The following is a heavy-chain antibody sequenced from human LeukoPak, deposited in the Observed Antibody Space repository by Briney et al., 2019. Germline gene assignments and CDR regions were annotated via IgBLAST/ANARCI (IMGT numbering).Heavy chain of an antibody. CDR2: LIGSSGST. CDR3: AKGAYDYIEIGYFDS. D-gene: IGHD5-12*01. CDR1: GFTSTNYA. Sequence: GGSLRLSCAASGFTSTNYAMNWVRQAPGKGLEWVSVLIGSSGSTDYADSVKGRFTISRDNSKNTVFLQMNSLRAEDTAIYYCAKGAYDYIEIGYFDSWGQGTLVIVSS. J-gene: IGHJ4*02. V-gene: IGHV3-23*01.